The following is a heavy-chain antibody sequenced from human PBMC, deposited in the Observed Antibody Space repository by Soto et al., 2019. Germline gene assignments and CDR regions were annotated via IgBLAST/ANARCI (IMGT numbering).Heavy chain of an antibody. Sequence: SETLSLTCAVSGFSISSGGYSWSWIRQPPGKGLEWIGYIYHSGSTYYNPSLKSRVTISVDRSKNQFSLKLSSVTAADTAVYYCARLIAARPPYNWFDPWGQGTLVTVSS. V-gene: IGHV4-30-2*01. CDR2: IYHSGST. CDR3: ARLIAARPPYNWFDP. CDR1: GFSISSGGYS. J-gene: IGHJ5*02. D-gene: IGHD6-6*01.